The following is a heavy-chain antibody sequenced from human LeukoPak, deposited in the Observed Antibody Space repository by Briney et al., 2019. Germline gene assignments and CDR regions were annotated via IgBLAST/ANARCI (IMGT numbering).Heavy chain of an antibody. CDR2: ISYDGSNK. V-gene: IGHV3-30-3*01. CDR1: GFTFSSYA. CDR3: ATQLPRDTAMV. Sequence: GGSLRLSCAASGFTFSSYAMHWVRQAPGKGLEWVAVISYDGSNKYYADSVKGRFTISRDNSKNTLYLQMNSLRAEDTAVYYCATQLPRDTAMVWGQGTLVTVSS. D-gene: IGHD5-18*01. J-gene: IGHJ4*02.